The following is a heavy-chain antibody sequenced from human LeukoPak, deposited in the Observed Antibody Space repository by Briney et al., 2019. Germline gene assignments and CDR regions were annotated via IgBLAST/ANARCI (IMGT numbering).Heavy chain of an antibody. D-gene: IGHD4-11*01. CDR3: ARGIFTVTDY. CDR1: GGSISSSSYY. CDR2: INHSGST. Sequence: SETLSLTCTVSGGSISSSSYYWSWIRQPPGKGLEWIGEINHSGSTNYNPSLKSRVTISVDTSKNQFSLKLSSVTAADTAVYYCARGIFTVTDYWGQGTLVTVSS. J-gene: IGHJ4*02. V-gene: IGHV4-39*07.